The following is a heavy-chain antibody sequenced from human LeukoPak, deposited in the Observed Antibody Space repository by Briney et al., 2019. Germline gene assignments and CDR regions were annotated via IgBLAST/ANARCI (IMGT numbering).Heavy chain of an antibody. Sequence: GGSLRLSCVASGFTFSSYWMHWVRQAPGKGLVWVSGMNTDGSTTRHADSVKGRFTISRDNAKNTLYLQMNSLRAEDTAVYYCTSGYTSGYFFVYWGQGTLVTVSS. CDR3: TSGYTSGYFFVY. J-gene: IGHJ4*02. V-gene: IGHV3-74*01. CDR2: MNTDGSTT. D-gene: IGHD3-22*01. CDR1: GFTFSSYW.